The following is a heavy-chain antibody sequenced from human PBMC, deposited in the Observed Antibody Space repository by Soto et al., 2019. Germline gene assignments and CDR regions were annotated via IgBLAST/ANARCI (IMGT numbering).Heavy chain of an antibody. CDR3: ARARYFDL. V-gene: IGHV4-59*01. CDR2: IDYSGST. J-gene: IGHJ2*01. Sequence: QVQLQESGPGLVKPSETLSLTCTVSGGSISGYYWSWIRQPPGKGLEWIGYIDYSGSTNYNPSLRSRVTMSVDRSKNQFSLNLSSVTAADTAVYYCARARYFDLWGRGTLVTVSP. CDR1: GGSISGYY.